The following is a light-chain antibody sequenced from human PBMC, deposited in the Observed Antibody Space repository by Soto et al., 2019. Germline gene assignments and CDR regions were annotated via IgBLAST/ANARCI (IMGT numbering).Light chain of an antibody. CDR2: ATS. CDR3: KKSYSTPPT. Sequence: DIRMPQSPSSLSASVGDRVTITCRASQSISSYLNWYQQKPGKAPKLLIYATSSLQSGVPSRFSGSGSGTDFTLTISSLQPEEFATYYCKKSYSTPPTVGNGKRLEIK. J-gene: IGKJ5*01. V-gene: IGKV1-39*01. CDR1: QSISSY.